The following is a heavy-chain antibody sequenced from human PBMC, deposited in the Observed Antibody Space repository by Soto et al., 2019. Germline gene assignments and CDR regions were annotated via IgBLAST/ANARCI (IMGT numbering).Heavy chain of an antibody. V-gene: IGHV1-2*02. CDR1: DYYFPGYN. Sequence: QVQLVQSGAEVKKPGASIKVSCKAYDYYFPGYNIHWVRQAPGQGLEWMGWIDPNSGVTNYAQKFQGKFNMTGDTSITTAYLEVKKLRSDDTAVDYYATVLRSSTSRGSDFDPWGQGTQVTVSS. D-gene: IGHD2-2*01. J-gene: IGHJ5*02. CDR2: IDPNSGVT. CDR3: ATVLRSSTSRGSDFDP.